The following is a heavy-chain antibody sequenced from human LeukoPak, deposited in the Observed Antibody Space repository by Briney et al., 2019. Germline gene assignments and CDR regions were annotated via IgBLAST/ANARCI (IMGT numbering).Heavy chain of an antibody. J-gene: IGHJ4*02. V-gene: IGHV1-18*01. Sequence: ASVKVSCKTSGYNFNRYTITWVRQAPGQGLEWMGWVSTSNGDTNYAEKFQSRVTMTTETVTKTAYMELRRLRSGDTAMYFCARVSDTSMLTPGFDSWGQGTLVTVSS. CDR1: GYNFNRYT. CDR2: VSTSNGDT. D-gene: IGHD5-18*01. CDR3: ARVSDTSMLTPGFDS.